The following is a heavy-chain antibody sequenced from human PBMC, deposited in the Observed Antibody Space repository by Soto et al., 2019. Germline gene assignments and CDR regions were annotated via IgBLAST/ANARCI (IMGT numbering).Heavy chain of an antibody. D-gene: IGHD6-13*01. V-gene: IGHV3-23*01. CDR3: AKDRARSPAAGTIDN. CDR2: ISGSGGST. J-gene: IGHJ4*02. Sequence: GGSLRLSCAASGFTFSSYAMGWVRQAPGKGLEWVSAISGSGGSTYYADSVKGRFTISRDNSKNTLYLQMNSLRAEDTAVYYFAKDRARSPAAGTIDNSGQETLVTVSS. CDR1: GFTFSSYA.